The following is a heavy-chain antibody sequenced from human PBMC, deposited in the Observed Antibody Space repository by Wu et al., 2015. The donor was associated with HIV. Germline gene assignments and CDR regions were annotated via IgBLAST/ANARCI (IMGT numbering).Heavy chain of an antibody. Sequence: QVQLVQSGGDVKKSGASVKVSCKASGYTFITHAITWVRQAPGQRPEWMGWITTHNGYTKYAQKFQGRVTMTRNTSISTAYMELSSLRSEDTAVYYCARGWGVVVPAATFSPYGMDVWGQGTTVTVSS. CDR1: GYTFITHA. V-gene: IGHV1-8*02. CDR2: ITTHNGYT. J-gene: IGHJ6*02. CDR3: ARGWGVVVPAATFSPYGMDV. D-gene: IGHD2-2*01.